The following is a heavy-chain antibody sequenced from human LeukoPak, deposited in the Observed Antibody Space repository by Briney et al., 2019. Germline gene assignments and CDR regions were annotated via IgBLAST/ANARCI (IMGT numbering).Heavy chain of an antibody. D-gene: IGHD3-10*01. CDR2: INHSGST. Sequence: SETLSLTCAVYGGSFSGYYWSWIRQPPGKGLEWIGEINHSGSTNYNPSLRSRVTISVHTSKNQFSLKLSSVTAADTAVYYCARLTKNDSGSYRFGKKKRGYMDVWGKGTTVTISS. J-gene: IGHJ6*03. CDR3: ARLTKNDSGSYRFGKKKRGYMDV. V-gene: IGHV4-34*01. CDR1: GGSFSGYY.